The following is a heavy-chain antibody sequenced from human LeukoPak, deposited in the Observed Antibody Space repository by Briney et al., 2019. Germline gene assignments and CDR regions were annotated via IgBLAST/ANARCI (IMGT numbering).Heavy chain of an antibody. D-gene: IGHD3-10*01. V-gene: IGHV3-49*03. Sequence: GGSLRLSCTASGFTFGDYAMSSFRQAPGKGLEWVGFIRSKAYGGTTEYAASVKGRFTISRDDSKSIAYLQMNSLKTEDTAVYYCTRDLLWFGETAYYYGMDVWGQGTTVTVSS. CDR2: IRSKAYGGTT. CDR1: GFTFGDYA. J-gene: IGHJ6*02. CDR3: TRDLLWFGETAYYYGMDV.